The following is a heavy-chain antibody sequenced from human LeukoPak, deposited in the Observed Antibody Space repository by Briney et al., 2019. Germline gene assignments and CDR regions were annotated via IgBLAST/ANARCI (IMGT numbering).Heavy chain of an antibody. D-gene: IGHD1-26*01. CDR3: ARMPKGSNHDAFDI. CDR2: IYYSGST. V-gene: IGHV4-61*08. CDR1: GGSISSGGYY. J-gene: IGHJ3*02. Sequence: PSETLSLTCTVSGGSISSGGYYWSWIRQPPGKGLEWIGYIYYSGSTNYNSSLKSRVTISVDTSKNQFSLKLSSVTAADTAVYYCARMPKGSNHDAFDIWGQGTMVTVSS.